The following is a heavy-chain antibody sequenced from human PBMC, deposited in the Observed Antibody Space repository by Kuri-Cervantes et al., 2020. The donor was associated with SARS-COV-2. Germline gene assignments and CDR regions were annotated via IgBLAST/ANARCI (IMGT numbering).Heavy chain of an antibody. CDR2: ISSSRYI. D-gene: IGHD2-21*01. Sequence: GGSLRLSCAASGFTFSSYSMNWVRQAPGKGLEWVSSISSSRYIYYADSVKGRFTISRDNAKNSLYLQMNSLRAEDTAVYYCARDGSAYCGGDCPAPSYYYGMDVWGQGTTVTVSS. J-gene: IGHJ6*02. V-gene: IGHV3-21*01. CDR1: GFTFSSYS. CDR3: ARDGSAYCGGDCPAPSYYYGMDV.